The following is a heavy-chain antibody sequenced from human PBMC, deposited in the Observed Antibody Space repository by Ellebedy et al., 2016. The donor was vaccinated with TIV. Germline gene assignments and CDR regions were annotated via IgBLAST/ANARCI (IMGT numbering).Heavy chain of an antibody. V-gene: IGHV3-74*01. CDR1: GFSFSSYW. Sequence: GGSLRLSXAASGFSFSSYWMHWVRQPPGKGLVWVSRIKTDGTEINYADSVKGRFAISRDNTKNTLFLQINSLRAEDTAIYYCGRVPVVGAGKGIEYWGQGTLVTVSS. CDR2: IKTDGTEI. D-gene: IGHD1-26*01. J-gene: IGHJ4*02. CDR3: GRVPVVGAGKGIEY.